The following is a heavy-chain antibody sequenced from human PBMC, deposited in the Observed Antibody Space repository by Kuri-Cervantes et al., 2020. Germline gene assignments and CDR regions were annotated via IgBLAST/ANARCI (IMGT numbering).Heavy chain of an antibody. D-gene: IGHD1/OR15-1a*01. Sequence: SCAVSSGSISSGGYSWSRIRQPPGKGLEWIGYIYHSGSTYYNPSLKSRVTISVDTSKNQFSLKLSSVTAADTAVYYCASMAEQSYYFDYWGQGTLVTVSS. J-gene: IGHJ4*02. CDR3: ASMAEQSYYFDY. CDR1: SGSISSGGYS. CDR2: IYHSGST. V-gene: IGHV4-30-2*01.